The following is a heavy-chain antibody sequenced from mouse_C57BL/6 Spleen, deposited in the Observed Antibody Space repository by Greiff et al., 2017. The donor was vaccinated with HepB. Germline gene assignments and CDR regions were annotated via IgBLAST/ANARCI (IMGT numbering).Heavy chain of an antibody. J-gene: IGHJ3*01. CDR3: TKLGPWFAY. D-gene: IGHD4-1*01. Sequence: EVQVVESGAELVRPGASVKLSCTASGFNIKDDYMHWVKQRPEQGLEWIGWIDPENGDTEYASKFQGKATITADTSSNTAYLQLSSLTSEDTAVYYCTKLGPWFAYWGQGTLVTVSA. CDR2: IDPENGDT. V-gene: IGHV14-4*01. CDR1: GFNIKDDY.